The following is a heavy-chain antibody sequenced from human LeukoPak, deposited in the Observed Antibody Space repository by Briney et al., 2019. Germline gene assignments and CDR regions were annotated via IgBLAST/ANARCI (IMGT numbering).Heavy chain of an antibody. CDR1: GGSFSGYY. Sequence: PSETLSLTCAVYGGSFSGYYWSWIRQHPGKGLEWIGYIYYSGSTYYNPSLKSRVTISVDTSKNQFSLKLSSVTAADTAVYYCARLPLSGSYYRGAFDIWGQGTMVTVSS. V-gene: IGHV4-31*11. CDR2: IYYSGST. D-gene: IGHD1-26*01. CDR3: ARLPLSGSYYRGAFDI. J-gene: IGHJ3*02.